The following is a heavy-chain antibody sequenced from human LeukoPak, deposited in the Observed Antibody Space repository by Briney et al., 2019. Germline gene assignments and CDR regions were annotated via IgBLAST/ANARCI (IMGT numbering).Heavy chain of an antibody. Sequence: PSETLSLTCTVSGGSISSYYWSWIRQPPGKGLGWIGYVYYSGRTNYNPSLKSRVTISVDTSKNQLSLKLSSVTAADTAVYYCARGGRDGYTLYPFDYWGQGTLVTVSS. D-gene: IGHD5-24*01. CDR2: VYYSGRT. J-gene: IGHJ4*02. V-gene: IGHV4-59*08. CDR1: GGSISSYY. CDR3: ARGGRDGYTLYPFDY.